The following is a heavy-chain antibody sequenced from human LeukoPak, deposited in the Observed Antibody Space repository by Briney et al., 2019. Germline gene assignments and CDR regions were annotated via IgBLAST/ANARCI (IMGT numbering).Heavy chain of an antibody. CDR2: IYHSGNT. J-gene: IGHJ4*02. CDR1: GGSISSSNW. D-gene: IGHD6-6*01. V-gene: IGHV4-4*02. CDR3: ARDDSSLATAARPLDD. Sequence: PSETLSLTCTVSGGSISSSNWWNWVRQPPGKGLEWIGEIYHSGNTNYNPSLKSRVTMSVDKSKNQFSLRLIFPTAADTAVYYCARDDSSLATAARPLDDWGQGTLVTVSS.